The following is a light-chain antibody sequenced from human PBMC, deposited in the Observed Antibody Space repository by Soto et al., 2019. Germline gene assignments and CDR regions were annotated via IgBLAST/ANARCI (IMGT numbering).Light chain of an antibody. CDR1: QSVSNSY. J-gene: IGKJ1*01. Sequence: EIVLTQSPGTLSLSPGERATLFCRASQSVSNSYLAWYQQKPGQAPRLLIYGASSRATGIPDRFSGSGSGTDFTLTISRLEPEDFVVYYCQQFGSSPPSWTFGQGTKV. V-gene: IGKV3-20*01. CDR3: QQFGSSPPSWT. CDR2: GAS.